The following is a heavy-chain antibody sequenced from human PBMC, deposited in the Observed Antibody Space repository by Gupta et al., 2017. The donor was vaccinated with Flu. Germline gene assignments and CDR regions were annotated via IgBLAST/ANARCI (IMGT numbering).Heavy chain of an antibody. Sequence: GFTFTRSAVQWVRQARGQRLEWIGWIVVGSGNTNYAHKFQERVTISSDMSTGTAYMELSSLRSDDTAVYYCAAALVGCSGNNCYPPWVQGTLVTVTS. CDR1: GFTFTRSA. CDR2: IVVGSGNT. D-gene: IGHD2-2*01. CDR3: AAALVGCSGNNCYPP. V-gene: IGHV1-58*01. J-gene: IGHJ5*02.